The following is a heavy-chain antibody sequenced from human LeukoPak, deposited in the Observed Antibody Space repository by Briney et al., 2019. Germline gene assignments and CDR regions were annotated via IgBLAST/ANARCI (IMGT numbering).Heavy chain of an antibody. J-gene: IGHJ5*02. Sequence: PGGSLRLSCAASRFTVSSYAISWVRQAPGKGLEWVSVISGSGGSTYYADSVKGRFTISRDNSKNTLYLQMNSLRAEDTAVYYCAKRSGYGSGSFDPWGQGSLVTVSS. CDR3: AKRSGYGSGSFDP. CDR1: RFTVSSYA. D-gene: IGHD3-10*01. CDR2: ISGSGGST. V-gene: IGHV3-23*01.